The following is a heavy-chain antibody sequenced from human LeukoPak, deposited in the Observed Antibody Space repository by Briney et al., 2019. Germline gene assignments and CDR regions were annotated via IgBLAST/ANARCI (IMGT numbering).Heavy chain of an antibody. V-gene: IGHV5-10-1*01. D-gene: IGHD5-18*01. CDR3: ARQRYSYYNDY. J-gene: IGHJ4*02. CDR2: IDPRDSYT. Sequence: GESRKISGKGSGYSFTNYCVTWVRQMPGKGLGWMGRIDPRDSYTNYSPSFQGHVTISTDKSTSTAYLPWSSLNASDTAMYYCARQRYSYYNDYWGQGTLVTVSS. CDR1: GYSFTNYC.